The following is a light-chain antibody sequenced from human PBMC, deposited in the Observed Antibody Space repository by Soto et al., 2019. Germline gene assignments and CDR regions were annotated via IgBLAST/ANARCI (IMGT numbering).Light chain of an antibody. CDR1: PRDIGGYNF. J-gene: IGLJ1*01. V-gene: IGLV2-14*01. CDR2: EVS. Sequence: QSALSHPASVSWSPGHSITISCTGTPRDIGGYNFVSWYQQYPGKAPRLIIFEVSSRPSGVSNRFSGSKSGNTASLTISELQPEDEAQYHRSSYTISNTLPFVFGTGTKVTVL. CDR3: SSYTISNTLPFV.